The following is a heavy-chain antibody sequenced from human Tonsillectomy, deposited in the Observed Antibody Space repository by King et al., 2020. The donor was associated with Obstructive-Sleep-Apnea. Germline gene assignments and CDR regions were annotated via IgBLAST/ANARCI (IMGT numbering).Heavy chain of an antibody. V-gene: IGHV3-30*02. CDR2: IRVDGSSK. CDR3: AKALSSWDY. D-gene: IGHD6-13*01. CDR1: VFTFSSYG. J-gene: IGHJ4*02. Sequence: VQLVEYGGCLGQPGRSLRLYRSASVFTFSSYGMDLVRHAAGTGLVWVAFIRVDGSSKYYADSVKGRFTISRDNSKNTLYLQMNSLRTEDTAVYYCAKALSSWDYWGQGTLVTVSS.